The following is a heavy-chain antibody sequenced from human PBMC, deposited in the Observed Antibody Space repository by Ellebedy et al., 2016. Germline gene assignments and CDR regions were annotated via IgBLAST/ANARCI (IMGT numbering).Heavy chain of an antibody. CDR3: ARGGLGMVVAATWFDP. CDR1: GGSFSGYY. Sequence: SETLSLTCAVYGGSFSGYYWSWIRQPPGKGLEWIGEINHSGSTNYNPSLKSRVTISVDTSKNKFSLKLSSVTAADTAVYYCARGGLGMVVAATWFDPWGQGILVTVSS. D-gene: IGHD2-15*01. J-gene: IGHJ5*02. CDR2: INHSGST. V-gene: IGHV4-34*01.